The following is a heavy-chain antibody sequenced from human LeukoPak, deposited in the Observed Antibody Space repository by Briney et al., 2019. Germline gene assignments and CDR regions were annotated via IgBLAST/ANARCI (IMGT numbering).Heavy chain of an antibody. CDR1: GFTFSNAW. J-gene: IGHJ4*02. V-gene: IGHV3-21*01. D-gene: IGHD3-16*01. CDR2: ISSSSSYI. Sequence: PGGSLRLSCAASGFTFSNAWMSWVRQAPGKGLEWVSSISSSSSYIYYADSVKGRFTISRDNAKNSLYLQMNSLRAEDTAVYYCARGDQAFDYWGQGTLVTVSS. CDR3: ARGDQAFDY.